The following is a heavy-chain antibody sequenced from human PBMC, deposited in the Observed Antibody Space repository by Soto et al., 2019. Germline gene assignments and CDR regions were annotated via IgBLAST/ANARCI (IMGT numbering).Heavy chain of an antibody. J-gene: IGHJ4*02. CDR1: GFTFSSYA. CDR3: AKDLKGVVVPAAFDY. D-gene: IGHD2-2*01. V-gene: IGHV3-23*01. Sequence: GGALRLSRGASGFTFSSYAMSWVRPAPGKGLEWVSAISGSGGSTYYADSVKGRFTISRDNSKNTLYLQMNSLRAEDTAVYYCAKDLKGVVVPAAFDYWGQGTLVTVSS. CDR2: ISGSGGST.